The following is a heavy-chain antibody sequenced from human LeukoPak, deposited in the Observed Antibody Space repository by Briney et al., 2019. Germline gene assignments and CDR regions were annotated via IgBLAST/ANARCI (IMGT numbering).Heavy chain of an antibody. J-gene: IGHJ6*03. Sequence: SVKVSCKASGYTFTGYYMHWVRQAPGQGLEWMGWINPNSGGTNYAQKFQGRVTMTRDTSISTAYMELSRLRSEDTAMYYCAINQAGYCGGGSCYRHQFYYMDVWGKGTSVTVSS. CDR2: INPNSGGT. V-gene: IGHV1-2*02. D-gene: IGHD2-15*01. CDR1: GYTFTGYY. CDR3: AINQAGYCGGGSCYRHQFYYMDV.